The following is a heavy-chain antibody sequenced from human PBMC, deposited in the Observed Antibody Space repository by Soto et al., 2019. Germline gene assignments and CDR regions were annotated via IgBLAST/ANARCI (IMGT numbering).Heavy chain of an antibody. CDR1: GYTFTSYY. D-gene: IGHD2-15*01. J-gene: IGHJ5*02. Sequence: ASVKVSCKASGYTFTSYYINWVRQATGQGLEWMGWMNPNSGNTGYAQKFQGRVTMTRNTSISTAYMELSSLRSEDTAVYYCARGYCSGGSCYSGRHNGFDPWGQGTLVTVSS. CDR3: ARGYCSGGSCYSGRHNGFDP. V-gene: IGHV1-8*01. CDR2: MNPNSGNT.